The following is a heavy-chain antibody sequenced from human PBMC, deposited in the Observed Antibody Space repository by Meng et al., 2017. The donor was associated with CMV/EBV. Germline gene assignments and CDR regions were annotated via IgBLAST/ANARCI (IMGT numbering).Heavy chain of an antibody. J-gene: IGHJ4*02. Sequence: HVQLQQWGAGLLKPSETLSLTGAVYGGSFSGYYWSWIRQPPGKGLEWIGEINHSGSTNYNPSLKSRVTISVDTSKNQFSLKLSSVTAADTAVYYCARGGIAAAGPFDYWGQGTLVTVSS. V-gene: IGHV4-34*01. CDR1: GGSFSGYY. CDR3: ARGGIAAAGPFDY. D-gene: IGHD6-13*01. CDR2: INHSGST.